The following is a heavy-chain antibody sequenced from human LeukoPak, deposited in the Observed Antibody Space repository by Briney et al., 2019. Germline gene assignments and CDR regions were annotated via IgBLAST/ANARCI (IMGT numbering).Heavy chain of an antibody. CDR3: AKTSPDNSGEDY. CDR1: GFTLSSYA. V-gene: IGHV3-23*01. CDR2: IGASGSTT. J-gene: IGHJ4*02. Sequence: PGGSLRLSCADSGFTLSSYAMSWVRRAPGKGLKWVSAIGASGSTTYYADSVKGRFTISRDNSKNTLYLQMNSLRAEDTAVYYCAKTSPDNSGEDYWGQGTLVTVSS. D-gene: IGHD6-19*01.